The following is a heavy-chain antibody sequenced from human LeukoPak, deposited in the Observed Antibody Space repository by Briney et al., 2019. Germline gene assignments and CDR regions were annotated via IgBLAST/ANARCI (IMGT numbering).Heavy chain of an antibody. CDR1: GFTLSSYW. CDR3: AKAWARYSGYVYFDY. Sequence: GGSLRLSCAASGFTLSSYWMHWVRQAPGKGLVWVSRIDTDASSTNYADSVKGRFTVSRDNAKNTLYLEMNSLRAEDTAVYYCAKAWARYSGYVYFDYWGQGTLVTVSS. D-gene: IGHD5-12*01. J-gene: IGHJ4*02. CDR2: IDTDASST. V-gene: IGHV3-74*01.